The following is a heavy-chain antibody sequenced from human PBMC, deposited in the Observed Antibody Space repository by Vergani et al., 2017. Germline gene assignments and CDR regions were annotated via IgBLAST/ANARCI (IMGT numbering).Heavy chain of an antibody. V-gene: IGHV4-34*01. CDR3: ARWTKGYGTFDY. CDR2: INHSGST. Sequence: QVQLQQWGAGLLKPSETLSLTCAVSGGSFSGYYWSWIRQPPGKGLEWIGEINHSGSTNYNPSLKSRVTISVDTSKNQFSLKLSSVTAADTAVYYCARWTKGYGTFDYWGQGTLVTVSS. J-gene: IGHJ4*02. CDR1: GGSFSGYY. D-gene: IGHD5-18*01.